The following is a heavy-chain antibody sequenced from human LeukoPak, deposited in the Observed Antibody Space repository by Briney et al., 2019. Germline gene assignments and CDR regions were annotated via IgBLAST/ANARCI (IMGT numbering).Heavy chain of an antibody. Sequence: GGSLRLSCAASGFSFSSYAMSWVRLAPGKGLEWISGIRSSGGRNYYADSVKGRFTISRDNSKNTLYLQMNSLRVEDMAVYYCAKESFEDSSGGYYFDYWGQGTLITVSS. CDR2: IRSSGGRN. J-gene: IGHJ4*02. D-gene: IGHD6-19*01. CDR1: GFSFSSYA. V-gene: IGHV3-23*01. CDR3: AKESFEDSSGGYYFDY.